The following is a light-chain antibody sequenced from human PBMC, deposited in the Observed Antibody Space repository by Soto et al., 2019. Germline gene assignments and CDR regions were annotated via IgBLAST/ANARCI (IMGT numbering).Light chain of an antibody. CDR2: GAS. CDR3: QQYSDSLTWT. Sequence: EIVLTQSPGTLSLSPGERATLSCRASQSVSSSYLAWYQQKPGQAPRLLIYGASSRATGIPDRFSGSGSGTDFTLSISRLEPEDFAVYYCQQYSDSLTWTLGQGT. V-gene: IGKV3-20*01. J-gene: IGKJ1*01. CDR1: QSVSSSY.